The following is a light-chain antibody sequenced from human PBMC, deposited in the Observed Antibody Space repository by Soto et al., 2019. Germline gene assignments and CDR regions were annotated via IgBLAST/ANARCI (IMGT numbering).Light chain of an antibody. J-gene: IGLJ2*01. CDR3: STYTTTSTLVV. CDR1: TTDIGSCNC. CDR2: EVN. V-gene: IGLV2-14*01. Sequence: QSALTQPASVSESPGQSITISCTGTTTDIGSCNCVSWYQQHPGKAPKLMIYEVNNRPSGVSNRFSGSKSGNTASLTISGLQAEDEADYYCSTYTTTSTLVVFGGGTKVTVL.